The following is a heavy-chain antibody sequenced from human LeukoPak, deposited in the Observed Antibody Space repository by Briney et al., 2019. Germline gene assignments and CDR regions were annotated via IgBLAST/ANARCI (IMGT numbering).Heavy chain of an antibody. Sequence: GGSLRLSCAASGFTFSSYAMHWVRQAPGKGLEWVAVISYDGSNKYYADSVKGRFTVSRDNAKNTLYLQVNNLRAEDTAVYYCARGPSSNWSGLDFWGQGTLLTVSS. CDR3: ARGPSSNWSGLDF. CDR2: ISYDGSNK. V-gene: IGHV3-30-3*01. J-gene: IGHJ4*02. CDR1: GFTFSSYA. D-gene: IGHD6-13*01.